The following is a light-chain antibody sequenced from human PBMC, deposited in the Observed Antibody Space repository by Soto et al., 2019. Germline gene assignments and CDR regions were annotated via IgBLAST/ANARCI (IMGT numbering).Light chain of an antibody. V-gene: IGLV1-40*01. CDR1: SSNIGAGYE. CDR2: GNI. Sequence: QSVLTQPPSVSEAPGHRVTIYCTGSSSNIGAGYEVHWYQQLPGTAPKLLIYGNIYRPTGFSSRFSGCKSGTSVSLAITGLQAEDVADFHCQSYDSSLSGVVFGGGSKVTVL. CDR3: QSYDSSLSGVV. J-gene: IGLJ2*01.